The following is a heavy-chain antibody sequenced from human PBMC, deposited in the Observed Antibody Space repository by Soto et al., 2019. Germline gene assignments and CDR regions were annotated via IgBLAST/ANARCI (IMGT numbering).Heavy chain of an antibody. J-gene: IGHJ6*02. V-gene: IGHV3-33*01. CDR1: GFTFSSYG. D-gene: IGHD6-6*01. Sequence: GGSLRLSCAASGFTFSSYGMHWVRQAPGKGLEWVAVIWYDGSNKYYADSVKGRFTISRDNSKNTLYLQMNSLRAEDTAVYYCARDSSGSSSYHYYYGMDVWGQGTTVTVSS. CDR2: IWYDGSNK. CDR3: ARDSSGSSSYHYYYGMDV.